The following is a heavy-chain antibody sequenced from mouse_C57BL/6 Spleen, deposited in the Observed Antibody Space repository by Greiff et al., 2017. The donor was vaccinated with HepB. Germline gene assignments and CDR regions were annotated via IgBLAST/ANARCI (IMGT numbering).Heavy chain of an antibody. V-gene: IGHV1-81*01. CDR3: ASPLLTTVVAP. Sequence: VKLQQSGAELARPGASVKLSCKASGYTFTSYGISWVKQRTGQGLEWIGEIYPRSGNTYYNEKFKGKATLTADKSSSTAYMELRSLTSEDSAVYFCASPLLTTVVAPWGQGTLVTVSA. CDR1: GYTFTSYG. D-gene: IGHD1-1*01. J-gene: IGHJ3*01. CDR2: IYPRSGNT.